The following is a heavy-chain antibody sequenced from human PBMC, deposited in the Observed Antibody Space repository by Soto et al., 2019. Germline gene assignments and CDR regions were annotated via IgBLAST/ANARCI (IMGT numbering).Heavy chain of an antibody. V-gene: IGHV4-59*08. D-gene: IGHD3-10*01. CDR2: IYYSGST. J-gene: IGHJ4*02. CDR1: GGSICSSY. CDR3: ARQSGFSFDF. Sequence: SETLSLTCTVSGGSICSSYCGWLRQPPRKGLEWIGSIYYSGSTNYNPSLKSRVTISVDTSKNQFSLKLSSVTAADTAVYYCARQSGFSFDFWGQGTLVTVSS.